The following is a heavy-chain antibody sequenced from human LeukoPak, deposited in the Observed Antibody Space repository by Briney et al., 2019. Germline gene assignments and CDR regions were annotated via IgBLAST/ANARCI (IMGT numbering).Heavy chain of an antibody. CDR1: GFTFSSYW. CDR2: IKQDGSEK. D-gene: IGHD3-10*01. Sequence: PGGSLRLSCAASGFTFSSYWMSWVRQAPGKGLEWVANIKQDGSEKYYVDSVKGRFTISRDNAKNLLYLQMNSLRAEDTAVYYCARRMSGSGSYMRRGFDYWGQGTLATVSS. V-gene: IGHV3-7*03. CDR3: ARRMSGSGSYMRRGFDY. J-gene: IGHJ4*02.